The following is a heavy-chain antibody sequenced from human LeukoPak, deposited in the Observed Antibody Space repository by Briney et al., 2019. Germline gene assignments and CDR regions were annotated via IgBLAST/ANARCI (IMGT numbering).Heavy chain of an antibody. CDR2: IASGGSST. CDR3: ARGRPHGNDY. V-gene: IGHV3-74*01. D-gene: IGHD4-23*01. CDR1: GFTFSSYW. J-gene: IGHJ4*02. Sequence: GGSLRLSCAASGFTFSSYWMNWVRQAPGKGLVWVSRIASGGSSTTYADSVKGRFSISRDNAKNTLYLQMNSLRVEDTAVYYCARGRPHGNDYWGQGTLVTVSS.